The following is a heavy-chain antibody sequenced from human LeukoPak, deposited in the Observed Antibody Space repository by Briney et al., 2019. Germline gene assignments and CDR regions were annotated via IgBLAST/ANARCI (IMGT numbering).Heavy chain of an antibody. CDR3: AIKDYGSGSYYNELPFDI. CDR2: IIPIFGTA. V-gene: IGHV1-69*13. CDR1: GGTFSSYA. J-gene: IGHJ3*02. D-gene: IGHD3-10*01. Sequence: SVKVSCKASGGTFSSYAISWVRQAPGQGLKWMGGIIPIFGTANYAQKFQGRVTITADESTSTAYMEPSSLRSEDTAVYYCAIKDYGSGSYYNELPFDIWGQGTMVTVSS.